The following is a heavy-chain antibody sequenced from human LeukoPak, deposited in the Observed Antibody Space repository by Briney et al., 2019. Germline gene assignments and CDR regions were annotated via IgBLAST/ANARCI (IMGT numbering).Heavy chain of an antibody. CDR2: INPNSGGT. J-gene: IGHJ4*02. CDR1: GYTFTGYY. D-gene: IGHD6-13*01. Sequence: VASVKVSCKASGYTFTGYYMHWVRQAPGQGLEWMGWINPNSGGTNYAQKFQGRVTMTRDTSISTAYMELSRLRSDDTAVYYCARDTAAAGTFDYWGQGTLVAVSS. CDR3: ARDTAAAGTFDY. V-gene: IGHV1-2*02.